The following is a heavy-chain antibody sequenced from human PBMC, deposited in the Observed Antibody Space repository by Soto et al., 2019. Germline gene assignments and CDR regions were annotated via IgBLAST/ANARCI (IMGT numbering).Heavy chain of an antibody. CDR3: VGGQFYFDY. CDR1: GFPFTSYG. Sequence: QVQLVESGGGVVQPGRSLRLSCAASGFPFTSYGMHWVREGPGKGLEWLAVISYDGSNKFYADSVKGRFTISRDNSKNTLYLQMNSLRPEDTALYYCVGGQFYFDYLGQGTLVIVSS. D-gene: IGHD3-10*01. CDR2: ISYDGSNK. J-gene: IGHJ4*02. V-gene: IGHV3-30*03.